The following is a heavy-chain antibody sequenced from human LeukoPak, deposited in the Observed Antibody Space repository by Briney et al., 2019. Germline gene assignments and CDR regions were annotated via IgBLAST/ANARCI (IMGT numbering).Heavy chain of an antibody. V-gene: IGHV3-7*01. CDR1: GFTFSSYW. D-gene: IGHD3-10*01. CDR2: IKQGGSEK. Sequence: GGSLRLSCAASGFTFSSYWMSWVRQAPGKGLEWVANIKQGGSEKYYVDSVKGRFTISRDNAKNSLYLQMNSLRAEDTAVYYCAREEREIRAPAFDIWGQGTMVTVSS. J-gene: IGHJ3*02. CDR3: AREEREIRAPAFDI.